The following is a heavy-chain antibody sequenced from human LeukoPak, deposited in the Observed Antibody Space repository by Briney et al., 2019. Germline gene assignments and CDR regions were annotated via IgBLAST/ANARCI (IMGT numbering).Heavy chain of an antibody. J-gene: IGHJ4*02. CDR1: GLTFSSYG. D-gene: IGHD6-13*01. V-gene: IGHV3-23*01. CDR2: ISGSGGST. Sequence: PGRSLRLSCAASGLTFSSYGMHWVRQAPGKGLEWVSAISGSGGSTYYADSVKGRFTISRDNSKNTLYLQMNSLRAEDTAVYYCAKTPGYSSSSLFDYWGQGTLVTVSS. CDR3: AKTPGYSSSSLFDY.